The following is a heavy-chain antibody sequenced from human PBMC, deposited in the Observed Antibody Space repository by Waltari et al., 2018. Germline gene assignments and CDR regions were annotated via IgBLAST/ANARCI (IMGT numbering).Heavy chain of an antibody. V-gene: IGHV1-69*04. CDR3: ARDRRDSGSFYDAFDF. CDR1: GDTFDDYP. D-gene: IGHD6-13*01. Sequence: QVQLVQSGAEVKKPGSSVRVSCQASGDTFDDYPISWVRQAPGQGLEWMGRLIPRLSTTHYAQKFQGRVTLSADRFTSTAYMELSSLQSEDTAIYFCARDRRDSGSFYDAFDFWGEGTMVTVSS. CDR2: LIPRLSTT. J-gene: IGHJ3*01.